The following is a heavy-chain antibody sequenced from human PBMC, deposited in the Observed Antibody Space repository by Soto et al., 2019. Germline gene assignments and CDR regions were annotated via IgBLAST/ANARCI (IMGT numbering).Heavy chain of an antibody. J-gene: IGHJ6*01. CDR2: INHSGST. D-gene: IGHD3-16*01. V-gene: IGHV4-34*01. CDR3: AKIPFVCVMDV. Sequence: SETLSLTCAVYGGSFSGYYWSWIRQPPGKGLEWIGEINHSGSTNYNPSLKSRVTISVDTSKNQFSLKLSSVTAADTAVYYCAKIPFVCVMDVWAQGTEVTVS. CDR1: GGSFSGYY.